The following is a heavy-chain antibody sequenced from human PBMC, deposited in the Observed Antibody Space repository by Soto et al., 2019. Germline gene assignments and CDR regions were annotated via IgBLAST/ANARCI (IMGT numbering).Heavy chain of an antibody. V-gene: IGHV3-43*01. CDR3: PKDEAYYFDH. CDR2: ISYDGDDT. CDR1: GFDFEDYT. Sequence: PGGSLRLSCVASGFDFEDYTMHWVRQPPGKGLECVSRISYDGDDTYYADSVRGRFTMSRDNSKNSLFLLMNNLTPEDTAVYYFPKDEAYYFDHWGQGTLVTVYS. J-gene: IGHJ4*02.